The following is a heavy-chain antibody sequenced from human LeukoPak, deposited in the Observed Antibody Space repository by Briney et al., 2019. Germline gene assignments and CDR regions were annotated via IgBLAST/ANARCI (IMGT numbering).Heavy chain of an antibody. CDR3: ARHLLALSGGYDSPWFDP. V-gene: IGHV4-38-2*02. CDR2: IYHSGST. Sequence: PSETLSLTCTVSGYSISSGYYWGWIRQPPGKGLEWIGSIYHSGSTYYTPSLKSRVTISVDTSKNHFSLKLSSVTAADTAVYYCARHLLALSGGYDSPWFDPWGQGTLVTVSS. J-gene: IGHJ5*02. D-gene: IGHD5-12*01. CDR1: GYSISSGYY.